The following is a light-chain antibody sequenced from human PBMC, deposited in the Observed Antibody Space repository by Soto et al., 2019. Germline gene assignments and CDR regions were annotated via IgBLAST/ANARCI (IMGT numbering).Light chain of an antibody. CDR3: QSYTQSLWT. V-gene: IGKV3-20*01. J-gene: IGKJ1*01. CDR2: GVS. CDR1: QTVTANQ. Sequence: EIVLTQSPGTLSLSPGERVTLSCRTSQTVTANQLAWYQQKPGQAPRLLIYGVSTRAAGIPDRFGGSGSGTDFTLTISGLEPEDFAMYYCQSYTQSLWTFGQGTKVEI.